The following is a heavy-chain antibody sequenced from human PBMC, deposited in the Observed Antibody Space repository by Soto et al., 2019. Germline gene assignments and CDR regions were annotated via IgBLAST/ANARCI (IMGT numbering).Heavy chain of an antibody. CDR3: VRSIAP. CDR1: GGSISSGGYY. CDR2: IYYSGST. J-gene: IGHJ5*02. Sequence: QVQLQESGPGLVKPSQTLSLTCTVSGGSISSGGYYWSWIRQHPGKGLEWIGYIYYSGSTYYNPSPRGGLTIPVDTPKTHFSRKRGSVTPADTAVYYCVRSIAPWAQGTLVTVSS. V-gene: IGHV4-31*03.